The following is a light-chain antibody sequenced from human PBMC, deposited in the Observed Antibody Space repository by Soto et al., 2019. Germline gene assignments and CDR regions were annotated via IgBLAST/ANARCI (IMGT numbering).Light chain of an antibody. CDR3: QQTFSTPRT. V-gene: IGKV1-39*01. CDR1: QNVRSY. J-gene: IGKJ1*01. Sequence: DTQMTQSPSSLSASVGDRVTITCRASQNVRSYVNWYQQIPGKAPKLLIYETSTLHSGVPSTFSGDGYGTHFTLSISSLHPEDFATYYCQQTFSTPRTFGQGTKV. CDR2: ETS.